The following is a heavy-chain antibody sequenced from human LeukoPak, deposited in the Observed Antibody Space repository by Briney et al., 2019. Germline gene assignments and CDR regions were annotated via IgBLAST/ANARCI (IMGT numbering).Heavy chain of an antibody. D-gene: IGHD6-6*01. CDR1: GFTFSSYD. Sequence: PGGSLRLSCAASGFTFSSYDMHWVRQATGKGLEWVSAIGTAGDTYYPGSVKGRFTISRENAKNSLYLQMNSLRAGDTAVYYCARDSSFYGMDVWGQGTTVTVSS. CDR3: ARDSSFYGMDV. CDR2: IGTAGDT. J-gene: IGHJ6*02. V-gene: IGHV3-13*01.